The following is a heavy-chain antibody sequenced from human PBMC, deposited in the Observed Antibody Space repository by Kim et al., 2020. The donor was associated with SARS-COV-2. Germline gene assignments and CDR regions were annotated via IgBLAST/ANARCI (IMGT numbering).Heavy chain of an antibody. CDR1: GGSISSSSYY. J-gene: IGHJ4*02. V-gene: IGHV4-39*07. Sequence: SETLSLTCTVSGGSISSSSYYWGWIRQPPGKGLEWIGSIYYSGSTYYNPSLKSRVTISVDTSKNQFSLKLSSVTAADTAVYYCAGHTDYGSGSYYGSYYLDYWGQGTLVTVSS. CDR3: AGHTDYGSGSYYGSYYLDY. CDR2: IYYSGST. D-gene: IGHD3-10*01.